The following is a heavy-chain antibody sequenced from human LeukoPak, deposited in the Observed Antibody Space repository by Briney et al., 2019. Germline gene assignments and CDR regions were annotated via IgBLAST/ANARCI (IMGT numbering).Heavy chain of an antibody. D-gene: IGHD3-22*01. CDR2: SNPGSGYT. Sequence: ASVKVSCKASGYTFTNYAMHWVRQAPGQRLEWMGWSNPGSGYTKYSEDFQGRVIITRNTTANTAYMELSSLRSEDMAVYYCARIGGDSSGYYLGYWGQGTLVTVSS. CDR3: ARIGGDSSGYYLGY. CDR1: GYTFTNYA. V-gene: IGHV1-3*02. J-gene: IGHJ4*02.